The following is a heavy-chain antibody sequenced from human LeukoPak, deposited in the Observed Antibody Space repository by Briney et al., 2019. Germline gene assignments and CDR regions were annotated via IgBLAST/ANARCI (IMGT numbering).Heavy chain of an antibody. V-gene: IGHV3-30*18. Sequence: GGSLRLSCAASGFTFSSYGMHWVRQAPGKGLEWVAVISYDGSNKYYADSVKGRFTISRDNSKNTLYLQMNSLRAEDTAVYYCAKFPVAAAGYAFDIWGQGTMVTVSS. J-gene: IGHJ3*02. CDR1: GFTFSSYG. CDR2: ISYDGSNK. CDR3: AKFPVAAAGYAFDI. D-gene: IGHD6-13*01.